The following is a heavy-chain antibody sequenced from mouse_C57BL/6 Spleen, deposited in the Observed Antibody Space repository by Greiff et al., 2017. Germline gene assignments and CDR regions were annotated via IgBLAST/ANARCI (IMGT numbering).Heavy chain of an antibody. J-gene: IGHJ2*01. CDR3: AGVDLTTVPYFDY. V-gene: IGHV1-59*01. CDR2: IDPSDSYT. D-gene: IGHD1-1*01. CDR1: GYTFTSYW. Sequence: QVQLQQPGAELVRPGTSVKLSCKASGYTFTSYWMHWVKQRPGQGLEWIGVIDPSDSYTNYNQKFKGKATLTGDTSSSTAYMQLSSLTSEDSAVYYCAGVDLTTVPYFDYWGQGTTLTVSS.